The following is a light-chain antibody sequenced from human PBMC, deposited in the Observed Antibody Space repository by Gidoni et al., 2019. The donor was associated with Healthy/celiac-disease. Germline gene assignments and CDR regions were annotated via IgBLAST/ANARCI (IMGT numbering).Light chain of an antibody. J-gene: IGKJ2*03. CDR1: QSLGNSDENTY. CDR3: MQATQFDS. Sequence: DLVMTQTPPSSPVTLGQPASISCRSSQSLGNSDENTYVTWLHQRPGQPPRPLIYKTSNRFSGVPDRFSGSGAATDFTLKISRVEAEDVGVYYCMQATQFDSYXQXTKLEIK. CDR2: KTS. V-gene: IGKV2-24*01.